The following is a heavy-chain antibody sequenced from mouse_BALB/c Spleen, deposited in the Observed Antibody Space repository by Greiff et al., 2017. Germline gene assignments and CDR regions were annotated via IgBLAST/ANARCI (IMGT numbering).Heavy chain of an antibody. V-gene: IGHV5-6-3*01. J-gene: IGHJ4*01. CDR2: INSNGGST. CDR3: ARDEALYYYAMDY. CDR1: GFTFSSYG. D-gene: IGHD6-1*01. Sequence: EVQLVESGGGLVQPGGSLKLSCAASGFTFSSYGMSWVRQTPDKRLELVATINSNGGSTYYPDSVKGRFTISRDNAKNTLYLQMSSLKSEDTAMYYCARDEALYYYAMDYWGQGTSVTVSS.